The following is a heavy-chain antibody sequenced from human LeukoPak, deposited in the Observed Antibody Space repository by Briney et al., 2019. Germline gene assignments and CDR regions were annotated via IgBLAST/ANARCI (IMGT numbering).Heavy chain of an antibody. Sequence: GGSLRLPCVASGFPFSSYWMTWVRQAPGKGLEWVANIKQDGSKKSYVDSVKGRFTISRDNAKNSLYLQMNSLRAEDTAIYYCTRVGYIDEGIDYWGQGTLVTVSS. CDR3: TRVGYIDEGIDY. CDR2: IKQDGSKK. D-gene: IGHD5-24*01. J-gene: IGHJ4*02. V-gene: IGHV3-7*04. CDR1: GFPFSSYW.